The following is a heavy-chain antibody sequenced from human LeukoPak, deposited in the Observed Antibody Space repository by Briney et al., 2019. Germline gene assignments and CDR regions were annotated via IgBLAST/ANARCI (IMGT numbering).Heavy chain of an antibody. CDR1: GFTFSDYY. CDR2: ISSSGSTI. D-gene: IGHD2/OR15-2a*01. V-gene: IGHV3-11*01. J-gene: IGHJ4*02. Sequence: GGSLRLSCAASGFTFSDYYMSWIRQAPGKGLEWVSYISSSGSTIYYADSVKGRFTISRDNAKNSLYLQMNSLRAEDTALYYCARELTFAGDQYYFDYWGQGTLVTVSS. CDR3: ARELTFAGDQYYFDY.